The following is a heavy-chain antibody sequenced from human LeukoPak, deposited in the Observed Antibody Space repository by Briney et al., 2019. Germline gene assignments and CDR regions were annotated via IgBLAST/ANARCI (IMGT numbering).Heavy chain of an antibody. CDR2: KKQDGSEK. V-gene: IGHV3-7*03. CDR1: GFTFSTYW. J-gene: IGHJ4*02. CDR3: ARGSSSRLY. Sequence: PGGSLRLSCAASGFTFSTYWMSWVRQAPGKGLDWETNKKQDGSEKYYVDSVKGRFTISRDNTKNSLYLQMNSLRAEDTAVYYCARGSSSRLYWGQGTLVTVSS. D-gene: IGHD2-2*01.